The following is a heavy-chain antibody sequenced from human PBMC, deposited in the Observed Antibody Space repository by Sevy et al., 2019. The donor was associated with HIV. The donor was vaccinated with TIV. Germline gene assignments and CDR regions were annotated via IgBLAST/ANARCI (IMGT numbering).Heavy chain of an antibody. CDR3: AKDRGFERGHFDS. Sequence: GGSLRLSCAASGFTFDDYAMHWVRQAPGKGLEWVSGINWNSINIGYADSVKGRFTISRDNTKNSLYLQMNSLRAEDTAFYYCAKDRGFERGHFDSWGQVILVTVSS. D-gene: IGHD3-9*01. V-gene: IGHV3-9*01. CDR2: INWNSINI. J-gene: IGHJ4*02. CDR1: GFTFDDYA.